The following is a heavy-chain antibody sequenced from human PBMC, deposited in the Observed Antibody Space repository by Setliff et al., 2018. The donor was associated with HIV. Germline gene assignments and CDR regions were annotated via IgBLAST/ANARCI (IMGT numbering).Heavy chain of an antibody. V-gene: IGHV1-58*01. CDR3: ARAGYLLHYFDS. CDR2: IVVGSGNT. CDR1: GFTFTSSA. Sequence: SVKVSCKASGFTFTSSAVQWVRQARGQRLEWIGWIVVGSGNTNYAQKVQGRVSMTTDTSASTAYMELSSPRSEDTAVYYCARAGYLLHYFDSWGQGTQVTVSS. J-gene: IGHJ4*02. D-gene: IGHD1-26*01.